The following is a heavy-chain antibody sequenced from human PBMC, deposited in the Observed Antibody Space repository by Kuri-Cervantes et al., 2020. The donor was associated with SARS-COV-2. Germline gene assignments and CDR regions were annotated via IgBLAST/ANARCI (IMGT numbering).Heavy chain of an antibody. CDR3: ARRSGYDLDFDY. V-gene: IGHV4-30-4*08. CDR1: GGSISSGDYY. Sequence: SETLSLTCTVSGGSISSGDYYWSWIRQPPGKGLERIGYIYYSGSTYYNPSLKSRVTISVDTSKNQFSLKLSSVTAADTAVYYCARRSGYDLDFDYWGQRTLVTVSS. J-gene: IGHJ4*02. CDR2: IYYSGST. D-gene: IGHD5-12*01.